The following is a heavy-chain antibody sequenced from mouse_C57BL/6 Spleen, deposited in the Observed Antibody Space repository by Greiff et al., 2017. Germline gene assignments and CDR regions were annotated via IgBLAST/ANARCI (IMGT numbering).Heavy chain of an antibody. CDR1: GFSLTSYG. J-gene: IGHJ3*01. V-gene: IGHV2-5*01. Sequence: VKLMESGPGLVQPSQSLSITCTVSGFSLTSYGVHWVRQSPGKGLEWLGVIWRGGSTDYNAAFMSRLSITKDNSKSQVFFKMNSLQADDTAIYYCAKNSLYDYDGFAYWGQGTLVTVSA. CDR2: IWRGGST. CDR3: AKNSLYDYDGFAY. D-gene: IGHD2-4*01.